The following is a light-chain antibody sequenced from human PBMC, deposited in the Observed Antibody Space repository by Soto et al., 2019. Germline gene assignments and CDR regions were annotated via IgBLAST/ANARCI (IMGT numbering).Light chain of an antibody. CDR2: EVS. CDR1: SSDVGGYNY. V-gene: IGLV2-8*01. Sequence: QSVLTQPPSASGSPGQSVTISCTGTSSDVGGYNYVSWYQQHPGKAPKLMIYEVSKRPSGVPDRFSGSKSGNTASLTVSGLQAEDEADDYCSSYAGSTVVFGGGTKLTV. CDR3: SSYAGSTVV. J-gene: IGLJ2*01.